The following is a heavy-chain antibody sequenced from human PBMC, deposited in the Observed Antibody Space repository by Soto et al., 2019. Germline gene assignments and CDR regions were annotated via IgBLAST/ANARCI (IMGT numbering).Heavy chain of an antibody. D-gene: IGHD1-26*01. CDR2: IRSKAYGGTT. V-gene: IGHV3-49*04. J-gene: IGHJ4*01. CDR1: GFTFGDYA. Sequence: GGSLRLSCTASGFTFGDYAMSWVRQAPGKGLEWVGFIRSKAYGGTTEYAASVKGRFTISRDDSKSIAYLQMNSLRAEDTAVYYCARDVENGKHSYVYWGHGTLVTVSS. CDR3: ARDVENGKHSYVY.